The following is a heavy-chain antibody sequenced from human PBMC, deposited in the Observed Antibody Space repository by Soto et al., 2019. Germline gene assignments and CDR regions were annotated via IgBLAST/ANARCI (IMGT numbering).Heavy chain of an antibody. CDR3: AKNTVGLRRYYYYGMDV. CDR2: MAYDGSNE. J-gene: IGHJ6*02. D-gene: IGHD5-12*01. Sequence: GGFLRLSCAASGFAFSSFGIHWVRQAPGKGPEWVAVMAYDGSNEYYADSVRGRFTISRDNSKSTVYLQMNSLRPEDMAVYYCAKNTVGLRRYYYYGMDVWGQGTTVTVSS. V-gene: IGHV3-30*18. CDR1: GFAFSSFG.